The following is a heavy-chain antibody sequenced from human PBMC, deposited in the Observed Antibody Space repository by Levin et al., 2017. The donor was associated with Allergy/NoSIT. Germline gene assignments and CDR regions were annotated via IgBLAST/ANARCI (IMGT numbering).Heavy chain of an antibody. CDR1: GFSFDGFT. CDR3: AKEAAYSYPHFDS. V-gene: IGHV3-43*01. D-gene: IGHD5-18*01. CDR2: INGAGRST. Sequence: GGSLRLSCAASGFSFDGFTMHWVRQTPGKGLEWVSLINGAGRSTNYADSVKGRFTVSRDNNKKSLYLQMNSLRTEDSALYYCAKEAAYSYPHFDSWGQGTLVTVSS. J-gene: IGHJ4*02.